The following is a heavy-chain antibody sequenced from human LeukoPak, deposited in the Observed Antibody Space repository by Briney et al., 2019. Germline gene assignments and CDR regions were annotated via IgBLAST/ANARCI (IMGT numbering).Heavy chain of an antibody. Sequence: SETLSLTCAVSGGSISSGGYSWSWIRQPPGKGLEWIGYIYHSGSTYYNPSLKSRVTISVDRSKYQFSLKLSSVTAADTAVYYCARARYSYGTFDYWGQGTLVTVSS. CDR1: GGSISSGGYS. CDR2: IYHSGST. V-gene: IGHV4-30-2*01. J-gene: IGHJ4*02. CDR3: ARARYSYGTFDY. D-gene: IGHD5-18*01.